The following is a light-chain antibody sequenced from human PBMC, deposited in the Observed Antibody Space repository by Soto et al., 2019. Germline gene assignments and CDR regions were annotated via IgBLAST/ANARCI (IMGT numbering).Light chain of an antibody. CDR3: QQYYKWPLT. Sequence: EIFVEQSPGTLSLSAGEKATLFCRASQSVSSNVAWYQQNPGQAPGLLIYTASTTATGIPARFSGTASRTEFTLTISRLQSEAFAVFYCQQYYKWPLTFGRGTMVEIK. V-gene: IGKV3D-15*01. J-gene: IGKJ4*01. CDR1: QSVSSN. CDR2: TAS.